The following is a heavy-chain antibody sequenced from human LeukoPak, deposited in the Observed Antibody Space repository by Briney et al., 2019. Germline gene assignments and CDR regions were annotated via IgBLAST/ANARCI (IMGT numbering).Heavy chain of an antibody. CDR3: ARDLHDSSGYVPGY. V-gene: IGHV3-30*09. CDR1: GFTFSSYA. D-gene: IGHD3-22*01. CDR2: ISYDGSNK. J-gene: IGHJ4*02. Sequence: PGGSLRLSCAASGFTFSSYAMHWVRQAPGKGLEWVAVISYDGSNKYYADSVKGRFAISRDNSKNTLYLQMNSLRAEDTAVYYCARDLHDSSGYVPGYWGQGTLVTVSS.